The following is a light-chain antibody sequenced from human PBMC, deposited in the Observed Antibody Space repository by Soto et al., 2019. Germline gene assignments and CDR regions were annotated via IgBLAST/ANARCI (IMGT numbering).Light chain of an antibody. J-gene: IGKJ1*01. CDR2: AVS. V-gene: IGKV1-39*01. Sequence: DLQMTQSPSSLSASVGDRVTITCRASQRISSYLNWYQQKPGKAPKILIYAVSNLQSGVPSRFSGSGSVTHFTLTISSLQTEDFATYYCQQSYSDPRKFGQGTKVEIK. CDR3: QQSYSDPRK. CDR1: QRISSY.